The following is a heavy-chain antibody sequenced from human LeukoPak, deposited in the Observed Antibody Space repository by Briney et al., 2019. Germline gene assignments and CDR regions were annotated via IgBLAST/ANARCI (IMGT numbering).Heavy chain of an antibody. V-gene: IGHV4-61*02. CDR1: GGSISSGNHY. D-gene: IGHD6-13*01. Sequence: PSETLSLTCTVSGGSISSGNHYWSWIRQPAGKGLEWIGLIQPSGSTEYGPSLKSRVTISVDTSMNQFSLKLSSVTAADTAVYYCAREYSSSWYLGDYYYYYMDVWGKGTTVTISS. CDR3: AREYSSSWYLGDYYYYYMDV. CDR2: IQPSGST. J-gene: IGHJ6*03.